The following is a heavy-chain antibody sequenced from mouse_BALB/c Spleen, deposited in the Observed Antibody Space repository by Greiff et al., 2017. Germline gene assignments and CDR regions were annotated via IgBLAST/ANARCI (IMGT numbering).Heavy chain of an antibody. Sequence: VQLQQSGAELVRPGTSVKVSCKASGYAFTNYLIEWVKQRPGQGLEWIGVINPGSGGTNYNEKFKGKATLTADKSSSTAYMQLSSLTSDDSAVYFCARGVVPFAYWGQGTTLTVSS. CDR3: ARGVVPFAY. CDR1: GYAFTNYL. D-gene: IGHD1-1*02. CDR2: INPGSGGT. V-gene: IGHV1-54*01. J-gene: IGHJ2*01.